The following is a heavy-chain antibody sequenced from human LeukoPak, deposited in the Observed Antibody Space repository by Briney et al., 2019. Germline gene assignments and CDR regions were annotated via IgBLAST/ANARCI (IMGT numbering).Heavy chain of an antibody. CDR2: IHYSGST. D-gene: IGHD3-3*01. CDR3: ARCSGQAYYDFWSGYHFDY. J-gene: IGHJ4*02. V-gene: IGHV4-39*01. Sequence: SETLSLTCTVSGGSISSSSYYWGWIRQPPGKGLEWIGSIHYSGSTYYNPSLKSRVTISVDTSKNQFSLKLSSVTAADTAVYYCARCSGQAYYDFWSGYHFDYWGQGTLVTVSS. CDR1: GGSISSSSYY.